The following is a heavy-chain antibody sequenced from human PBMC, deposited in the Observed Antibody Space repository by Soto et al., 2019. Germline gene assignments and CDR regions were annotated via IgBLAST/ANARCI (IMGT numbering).Heavy chain of an antibody. CDR3: ARDFSGKNDAFDI. CDR2: VYSGGST. CDR1: GCTVTTYY. V-gene: IGHV3-66*01. D-gene: IGHD3-10*01. J-gene: IGHJ3*02. Sequence: GGSLRLSCAASGCTVTTYYMSWVRRPPGKGLEWVSVVYSGGSTYYADSVKGRFTVSRDNSKNTLYLQMNSLRAEDTAVYYCARDFSGKNDAFDIWGQGTVVTVSS.